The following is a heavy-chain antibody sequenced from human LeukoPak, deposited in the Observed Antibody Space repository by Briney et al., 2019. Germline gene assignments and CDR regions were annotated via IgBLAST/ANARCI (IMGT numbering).Heavy chain of an antibody. CDR2: IYYSGTT. CDR3: ARLDCGGDCFVDY. D-gene: IGHD2-21*02. CDR1: GASFTSNY. V-gene: IGHV4-59*08. Sequence: SETLSLTCTVSGASFTSNYWSWIRQPPGKGREWIGYIYYSGTTTYNPSLGRRVTMSVDMSKTQVSLRLDSVTATDTAMYYCARLDCGGDCFVDYWGQGTLVTVSS. J-gene: IGHJ4*02.